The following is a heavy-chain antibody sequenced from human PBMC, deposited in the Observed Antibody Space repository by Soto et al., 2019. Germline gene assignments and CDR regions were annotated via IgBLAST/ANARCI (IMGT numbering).Heavy chain of an antibody. CDR2: MNPNSGNT. Sequence: GAPVKVSCKSSGYTFTSYDINWVRQATGQRLEWMGWMNPNSGNTGYAEKFQGRVTMTRNTSISTAYMELSSLRSEDTAVYYCARNLYGDNVDYWGQGTLVTVPS. V-gene: IGHV1-8*01. J-gene: IGHJ4*02. D-gene: IGHD4-17*01. CDR1: GYTFTSYD. CDR3: ARNLYGDNVDY.